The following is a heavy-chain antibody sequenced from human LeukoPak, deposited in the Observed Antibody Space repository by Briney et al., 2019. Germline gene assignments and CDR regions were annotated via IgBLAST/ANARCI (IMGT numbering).Heavy chain of an antibody. CDR1: GDSISSDGHS. CDR3: ARVARHDYTYYPGGNYFDY. Sequence: PSETLSLTCGVSGDSISSDGHSWSWIRQPPGKGLEWVGYIYHSGAAYHNPSLKSRLALSVDTSNNQFSLRLRSVTAADTAVYYCARVARHDYTYYPGGNYFDYWGQGTLVTVSS. J-gene: IGHJ4*02. V-gene: IGHV4-30-4*07. CDR2: IYHSGAA. D-gene: IGHD4-11*01.